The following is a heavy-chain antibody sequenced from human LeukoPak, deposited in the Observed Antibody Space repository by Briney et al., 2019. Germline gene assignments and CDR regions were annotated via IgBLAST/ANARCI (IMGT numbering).Heavy chain of an antibody. CDR3: ARFKSTSCRFDP. V-gene: IGHV4-38-2*01. D-gene: IGHD2-2*01. CDR2: IYHSGGT. Sequence: SETLSLTCAVSGYSISSGYYWGWIRQPPGKGLEWIGSIYHSGGTYYNPSLKSRVTISVDTSKNQFSLKLSSVTAADTAVYYCARFKSTSCRFDPWGQGTLVTVSS. J-gene: IGHJ5*02. CDR1: GYSISSGYY.